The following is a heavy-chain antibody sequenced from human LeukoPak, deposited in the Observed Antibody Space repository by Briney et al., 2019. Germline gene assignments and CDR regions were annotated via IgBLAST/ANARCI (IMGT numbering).Heavy chain of an antibody. D-gene: IGHD5-18*01. CDR2: IYYSGST. Sequence: SETLSLTCTVSGGSISSGGYYWSWIRQHPGKGLEWIGYIYYSGSTYYNPSLKSRVTISVDTSKNQFSLNLSSVTAADTAVYYCARVGYTYGYADHWGQGTLVTVSS. CDR3: ARVGYTYGYADH. J-gene: IGHJ4*02. CDR1: GGSISSGGYY. V-gene: IGHV4-31*03.